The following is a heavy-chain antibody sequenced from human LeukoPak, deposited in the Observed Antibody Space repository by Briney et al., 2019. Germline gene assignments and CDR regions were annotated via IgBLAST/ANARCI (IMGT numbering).Heavy chain of an antibody. Sequence: GGSLRLSCAASGFTFSSYAMSWVRQAPGKGLEWVSAISGSGGSTYYADSVKGRFTISRDSSKNTLYLQMNSLRAEDTAVYYCASTPSRELYFDYWGQGTLVTVSS. CDR1: GFTFSSYA. CDR3: ASTPSRELYFDY. CDR2: ISGSGGST. D-gene: IGHD1-7*01. V-gene: IGHV3-23*01. J-gene: IGHJ4*02.